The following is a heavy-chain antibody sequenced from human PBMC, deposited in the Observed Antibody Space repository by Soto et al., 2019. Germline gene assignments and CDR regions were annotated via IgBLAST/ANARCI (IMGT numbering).Heavy chain of an antibody. Sequence: PGGSLRLSCAASGFTFSSYAMSWVRQAPGKGLEWVSAISGSGSSTYYADSVKGRFTISRDNSKNTLYLQMNSLRAEGTAVYYCARKYSSSWYAFDIWGQGTMVTVSS. D-gene: IGHD6-13*01. V-gene: IGHV3-23*01. CDR3: ARKYSSSWYAFDI. CDR2: ISGSGSST. CDR1: GFTFSSYA. J-gene: IGHJ3*02.